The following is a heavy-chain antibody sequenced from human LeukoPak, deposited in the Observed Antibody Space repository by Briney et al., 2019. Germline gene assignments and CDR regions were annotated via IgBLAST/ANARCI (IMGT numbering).Heavy chain of an antibody. J-gene: IGHJ4*02. D-gene: IGHD3-10*01. CDR2: IYISGIT. V-gene: IGHV3-66*04. Sequence: GGSLRLSCVVSGFTVNSNDMNWVHQAPGKGLEWVSLIYISGITKYADSVQGRFTISRDSSNNTLYLQMSSLRAEDTAVYYCAKRSPPYWGQGTLVTVSS. CDR3: AKRSPPY. CDR1: GFTVNSND.